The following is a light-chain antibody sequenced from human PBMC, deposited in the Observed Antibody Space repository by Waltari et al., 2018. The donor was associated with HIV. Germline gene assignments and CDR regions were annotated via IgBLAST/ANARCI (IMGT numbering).Light chain of an antibody. V-gene: IGKV1-39*01. Sequence: DIQITQSSSSLSASVGARVTITCRASQSIRHYLNWYQHKPGKAPKLLIYGAVTLQSGVPSRFSGSGSGTDFTLTIFSLQPEDFATYFCQQSYSTLTFGGGTKVEIK. CDR1: QSIRHY. J-gene: IGKJ4*01. CDR3: QQSYSTLT. CDR2: GAV.